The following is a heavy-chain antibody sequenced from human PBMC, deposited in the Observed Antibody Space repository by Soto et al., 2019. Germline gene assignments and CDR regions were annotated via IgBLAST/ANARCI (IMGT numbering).Heavy chain of an antibody. Sequence: QVQVVQSGAEVKKPGASVKVSCKASGYTFTNYGISWVRQAPGQGLEWMGWINVYNGNTNYAQKLQGRVIMTTDTSTSTAYMELKSLRSDDTAVYYCARGPDLTYSDYWGQGTLVTVSS. J-gene: IGHJ4*02. CDR3: ARGPDLTYSDY. CDR1: GYTFTNYG. V-gene: IGHV1-18*01. CDR2: INVYNGNT.